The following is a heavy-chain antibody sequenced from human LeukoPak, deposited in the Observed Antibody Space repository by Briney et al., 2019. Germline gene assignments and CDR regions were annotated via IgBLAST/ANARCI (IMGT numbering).Heavy chain of an antibody. CDR1: GYIFTGYY. D-gene: IGHD6-13*01. Sequence: ASVKVSCKTSGYIFTGYYIHWVRQSPGQGLEWMGWIYPTSGGTNYAQRFQGRVTMTRDTSISTAYMELSRLRSDDTAVYYCAREGIAAAGAWFDPWGQGTLVTVSS. V-gene: IGHV1-2*02. CDR2: IYPTSGGT. CDR3: AREGIAAAGAWFDP. J-gene: IGHJ5*02.